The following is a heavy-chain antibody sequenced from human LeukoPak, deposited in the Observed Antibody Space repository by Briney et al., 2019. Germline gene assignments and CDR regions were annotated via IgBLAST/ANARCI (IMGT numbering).Heavy chain of an antibody. J-gene: IGHJ3*02. CDR2: IYHSGST. Sequence: PSETLSLTCTVSGYSISSGYYWGWIRPPPGKGLEWIGSIYHSGSTYYNPSLKSRVTISVDTSKNQFSLKLSSVTAADTAVYYCATLIIVATINAFDIWGQGTMVTVSS. CDR1: GYSISSGYY. CDR3: ATLIIVATINAFDI. D-gene: IGHD5-12*01. V-gene: IGHV4-38-2*02.